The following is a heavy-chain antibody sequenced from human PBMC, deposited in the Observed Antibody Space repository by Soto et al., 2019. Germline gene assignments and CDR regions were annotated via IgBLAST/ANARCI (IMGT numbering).Heavy chain of an antibody. V-gene: IGHV4-61*01. CDR2: IYYSGST. Sequence: SEPLSQTCSGSDGSICSVIAYWSWIRQRPGTGLECIGYIYYSGSTNYNPSPKSRVTISVDTSKNQFSLKLSSVTAADTAVYYCARYWGPDSSGYYYPPINNWFDTWGQGTLVTV. CDR3: ARYWGPDSSGYYYPPINNWFDT. J-gene: IGHJ5*02. CDR1: DGSICSVIAY. D-gene: IGHD3-22*01.